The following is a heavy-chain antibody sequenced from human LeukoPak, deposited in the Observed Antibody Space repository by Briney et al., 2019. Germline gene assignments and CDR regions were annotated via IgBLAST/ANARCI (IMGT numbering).Heavy chain of an antibody. D-gene: IGHD2-2*03. J-gene: IGHJ4*02. Sequence: GASVKVSCKASGYTFTGSYVHWVRQAPGQGPEWMGWINPLSGGTNYAPKFQDRVTITSDTSISTAYMELRRLRSDDTAVCYCARGDGYCSSTSCYRYFEYWGQGTLVTVSS. V-gene: IGHV1-2*02. CDR1: GYTFTGSY. CDR2: INPLSGGT. CDR3: ARGDGYCSSTSCYRYFEY.